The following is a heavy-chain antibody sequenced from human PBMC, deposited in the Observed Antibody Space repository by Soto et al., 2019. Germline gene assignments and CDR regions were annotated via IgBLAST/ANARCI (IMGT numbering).Heavy chain of an antibody. CDR1: GGSISSGGYY. CDR3: ARDGDYGDHRLPFDY. V-gene: IGHV4-31*03. J-gene: IGHJ4*02. Sequence: QVQLQESGPGLVKPSQTLSLTCTVSGGSISSGGYYWSWIRQHPGKGLEWIGYIYYRGSTYYNPSLKSRVTISVDTSKNQFSLKLSSVTAADTAVYYCARDGDYGDHRLPFDYWGQGTLVTVSS. D-gene: IGHD4-17*01. CDR2: IYYRGST.